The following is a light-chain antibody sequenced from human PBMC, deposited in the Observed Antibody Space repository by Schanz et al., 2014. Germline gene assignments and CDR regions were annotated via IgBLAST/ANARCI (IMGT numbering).Light chain of an antibody. V-gene: IGKV1-39*01. CDR2: TAS. J-gene: IGKJ2*01. CDR1: QGISSY. CDR3: QQSYSTPYT. Sequence: DIQMTQSPSTLSAFVGDRVTITCRASQGISSYLAWYQQKPGKAPNLMIYTASSLQSGVPSRFSGSGSGTDFTLTISSLQPEDFATYYCQQSYSTPYTFGRGTKLEIK.